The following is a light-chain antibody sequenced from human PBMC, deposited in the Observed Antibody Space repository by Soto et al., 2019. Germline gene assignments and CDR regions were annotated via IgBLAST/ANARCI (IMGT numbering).Light chain of an antibody. CDR1: QSISSW. V-gene: IGKV1-5*01. CDR3: QQYNSYSPRLT. CDR2: DAS. J-gene: IGKJ4*01. Sequence: DIQMTQSPSTLSASVGDRVTITCRASQSISSWLAWYQQKPGKAPKLLIYDASSLESGVPSRFSGSGSGTAFTLTISSLQPDDFATYYCQQYNSYSPRLTFGGGTEVEIK.